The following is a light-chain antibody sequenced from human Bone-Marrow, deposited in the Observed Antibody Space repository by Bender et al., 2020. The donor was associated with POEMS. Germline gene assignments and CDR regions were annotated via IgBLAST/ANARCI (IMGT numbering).Light chain of an antibody. CDR2: EGS. J-gene: IGLJ2*01. V-gene: IGLV2-23*01. CDR1: NSDVGGYNL. Sequence: QSALTQPASVSGSPGQSITISCTGTNSDVGGYNLVSWYQQHPGRAPKLMLYEGSRRPSGISNRFSASKTGNTASLTISGLRAEDEADYHCCSYAGSSTLVFGGGTKLTVL. CDR3: CSYAGSSTLV.